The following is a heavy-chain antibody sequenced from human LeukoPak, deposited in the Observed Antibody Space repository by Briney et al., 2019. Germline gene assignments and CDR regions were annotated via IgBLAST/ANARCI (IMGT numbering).Heavy chain of an antibody. CDR1: GDTFTSYG. J-gene: IGHJ4*02. V-gene: IGHV1-18*01. CDR3: ARNPPDKSGFDY. CDR2: ISAYNGNT. Sequence: SSGKVSCKASGDTFTSYGISWVRQAPGQGLEWMGWISAYNGNTNYAQKLQGRVTMTTDTSTSTAYMELRRLRSDDTAVYYCARNPPDKSGFDYWGEGTLVTVSS. D-gene: IGHD1-26*01.